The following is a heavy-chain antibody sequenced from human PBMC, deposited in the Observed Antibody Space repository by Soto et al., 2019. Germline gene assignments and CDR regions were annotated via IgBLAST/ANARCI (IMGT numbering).Heavy chain of an antibody. Sequence: EMQLVESGGGLVQPGGSLRLSCAASTFTFASYWMSWVRRAPGKGLEWVANIKQDGSEKYYVDSVKGRFTISRDNANNSVYLQMHSLRAEDTAVYYCARGGGSIGGIFDYWCQGTLVTVSS. J-gene: IGHJ4*02. V-gene: IGHV3-7*05. CDR2: IKQDGSEK. CDR3: ARGGGSIGGIFDY. CDR1: TFTFASYW.